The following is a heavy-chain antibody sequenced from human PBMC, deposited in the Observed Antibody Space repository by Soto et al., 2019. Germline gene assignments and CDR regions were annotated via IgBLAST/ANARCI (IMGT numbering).Heavy chain of an antibody. CDR2: ISSSGNYK. J-gene: IGHJ6*02. D-gene: IGHD2-2*01. Sequence: GGSLRLSCAASRFTFNTYTMDWVRRSPGKGLEWVPSISSSGNYKYHADSVKGRFSISRDNAKNSLYLQMNSLRAEDTAVYYCVRNKGGCSSTSCHSYGMDVWGQGTTVTVSS. CDR3: VRNKGGCSSTSCHSYGMDV. CDR1: RFTFNTYT. V-gene: IGHV3-21*01.